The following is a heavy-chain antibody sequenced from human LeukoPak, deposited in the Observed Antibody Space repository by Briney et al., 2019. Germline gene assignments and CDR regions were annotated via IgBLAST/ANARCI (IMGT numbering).Heavy chain of an antibody. D-gene: IGHD6-13*01. V-gene: IGHV3-30*04. CDR2: ISYDETNK. J-gene: IGHJ4*02. CDR1: GFTSTNYA. Sequence: GGSLRLSCAASGFTSTNYAMHWVRQAPGKGLEWVAVISYDETNKYYEDSVKGRFTISRDNSKNTLYLQMNSLRAEDTAVYYCARELSSSSEADLDYWGQGTLVTVSS. CDR3: ARELSSSSEADLDY.